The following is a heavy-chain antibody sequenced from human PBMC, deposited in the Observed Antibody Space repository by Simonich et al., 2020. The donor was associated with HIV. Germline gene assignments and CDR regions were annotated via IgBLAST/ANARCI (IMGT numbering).Heavy chain of an antibody. J-gene: IGHJ4*02. CDR2: IYLNDDK. Sequence: QITLTESGPTLVKPTQTLTLTCTFSWFSFITRGVGVGWIRQPPGKALEWLSIIYLNDDKPYSPSLKGRLTNTKDTSKTPVVPTMTNMDPVDTATYYCAHRGLPYGSIWYYFDYWGQGTLVSVSS. CDR1: WFSFITRGVG. V-gene: IGHV2-5*01. CDR3: AHRGLPYGSIWYYFDY. D-gene: IGHD6-13*01.